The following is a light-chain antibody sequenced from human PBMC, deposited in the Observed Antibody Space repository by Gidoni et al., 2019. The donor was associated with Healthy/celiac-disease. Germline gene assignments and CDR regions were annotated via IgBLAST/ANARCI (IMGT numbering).Light chain of an antibody. CDR2: WAS. J-gene: IGKJ1*01. CDR3: QQYYSTPT. V-gene: IGKV4-1*01. Sequence: DIVMTQSPDSLAVSLGERATINCKSSQSVLYRSNNKNYLAWYQQKPGQPPKLLIYWASPRESGVPDRLSGSGSGTDFTLTISSLQAEDVAVYYCQQYYSTPTFGQGTKVEIK. CDR1: QSVLYRSNNKNY.